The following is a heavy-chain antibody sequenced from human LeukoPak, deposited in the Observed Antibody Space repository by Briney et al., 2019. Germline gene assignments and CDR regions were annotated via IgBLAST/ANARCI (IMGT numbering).Heavy chain of an antibody. CDR1: GFTFSSYG. Sequence: GGSLRLSCAASGFTFSSYGMHWVRQAPGKGLERVAFIRYDGSNKYYADSVKGRFTISRDNSENTLYLQMNSLRAEDTAVYYCAKDTSRGAAAGFWGQGTLVTVSS. J-gene: IGHJ4*02. CDR2: IRYDGSNK. CDR3: AKDTSRGAAAGF. V-gene: IGHV3-30*02. D-gene: IGHD6-13*01.